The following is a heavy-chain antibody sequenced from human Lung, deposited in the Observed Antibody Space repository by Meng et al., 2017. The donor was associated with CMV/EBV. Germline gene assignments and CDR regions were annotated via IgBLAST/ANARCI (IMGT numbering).Heavy chain of an antibody. V-gene: IGHV3-20*04. J-gene: IGHJ3*02. CDR3: ARAVGPTIVDALDI. CDR2: IRWNGDTT. Sequence: GGSLRLXCAASGFTFDDYGMNWVRQAPGKGLEWVSGIRWNGDTTAYTDSVRGRFTFARDNAKKFLHLQMHSLSAEDTALYYCARAVGPTIVDALDIWAQGTXVTVSS. CDR1: GFTFDDYG. D-gene: IGHD1-26*01.